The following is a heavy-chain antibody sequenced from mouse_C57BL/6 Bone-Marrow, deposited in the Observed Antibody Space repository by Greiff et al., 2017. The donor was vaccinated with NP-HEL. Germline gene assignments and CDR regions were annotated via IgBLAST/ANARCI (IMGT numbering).Heavy chain of an antibody. CDR2: INPSNGGT. V-gene: IGHV1-53*01. Sequence: QVQLLQPGTELVKPGASVKLSCKASGYTFTSYWMHWVKQRPGQGLEWIGNINPSNGGTNYTEKLKGKATLTVDNSSSTTYMQLSSLTSEDSAVYYCARWDYYGSSDCYFDYWGQGTTLTVSS. CDR1: GYTFTSYW. CDR3: ARWDYYGSSDCYFDY. D-gene: IGHD1-1*01. J-gene: IGHJ2*01.